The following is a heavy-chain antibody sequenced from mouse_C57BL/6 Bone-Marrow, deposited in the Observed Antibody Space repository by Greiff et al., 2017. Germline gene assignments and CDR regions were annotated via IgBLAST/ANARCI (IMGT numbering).Heavy chain of an antibody. CDR2: IDPSDSET. CDR3: AIITTVVANRTDY. J-gene: IGHJ2*01. Sequence: QVQLQQPGAELVRPGSSVKLSCKASGYTFTSYWMHWVKQRPIQGLEWIGNIDPSDSETHYNQKFKDKATLTVDKSSSTAYMQLSSLTSEDSAVYYGAIITTVVANRTDYWGQGTTLTVSS. CDR1: GYTFTSYW. D-gene: IGHD1-1*01. V-gene: IGHV1-52*01.